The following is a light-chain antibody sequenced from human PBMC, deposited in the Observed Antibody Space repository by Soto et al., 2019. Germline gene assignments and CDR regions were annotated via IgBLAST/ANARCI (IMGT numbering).Light chain of an antibody. Sequence: EIVFTQSPGTLSLSPGERATLSCRASQSVSSSYLAWYQQKLGQAPRLLIYGASSRDTGIPDRFSGSGAGTDFTRTISRLEPEDFAVDYCQQYGSSPWTFGQGTKVDIK. V-gene: IGKV3-20*01. CDR3: QQYGSSPWT. CDR2: GAS. J-gene: IGKJ1*01. CDR1: QSVSSSY.